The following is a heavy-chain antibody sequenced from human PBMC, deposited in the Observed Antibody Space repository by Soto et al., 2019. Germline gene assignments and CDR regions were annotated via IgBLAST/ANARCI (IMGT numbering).Heavy chain of an antibody. V-gene: IGHV3-7*01. Sequence: EVQLVESGGGLVQPGGSLRLSCAASGFTFSNYWMSWVRQAPGKGLEWVANIKQDGSDKYYVDSVKGRFTISRDNAKNSLYLQMNSLRAEDTAVYSSASSEHRSIVDYWGQGALVTVSS. CDR2: IKQDGSDK. CDR3: ASSEHRSIVDY. D-gene: IGHD6-6*01. J-gene: IGHJ4*02. CDR1: GFTFSNYW.